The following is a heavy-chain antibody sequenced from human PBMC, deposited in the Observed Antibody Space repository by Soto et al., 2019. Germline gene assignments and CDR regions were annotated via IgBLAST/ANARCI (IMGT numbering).Heavy chain of an antibody. D-gene: IGHD7-27*01. J-gene: IGHJ4*01. V-gene: IGHV4-4*07. Sequence: SETLSLTCTVSGGSIIDYYWSWIRQPAGKGLEWIGRISTSGTSNYNPSLESRVTMSVDSSKNQFSLRLSSVTAADTAVYYCARETPDRTIYWGYFDFWGHGTLVTVSS. CDR3: ARETPDRTIYWGYFDF. CDR2: ISTSGTS. CDR1: GGSIIDYY.